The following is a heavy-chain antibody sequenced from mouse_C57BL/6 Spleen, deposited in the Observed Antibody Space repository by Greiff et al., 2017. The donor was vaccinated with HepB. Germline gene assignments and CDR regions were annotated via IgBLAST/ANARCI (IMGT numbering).Heavy chain of an antibody. CDR3: ARKGLFDYCAMDY. J-gene: IGHJ4*01. D-gene: IGHD1-1*01. CDR1: GYTFTSYW. Sequence: QVQLQQPGAELVKPGASVKLSCKASGYTFTSYWMHWVKQRPGRGLEWIGRIYPNSGGTKYNEKFKSKSTMTVDKPSSTAYMQLSSLTSEDSAVYYCARKGLFDYCAMDYWGQGTSVTVSS. V-gene: IGHV1-72*01. CDR2: IYPNSGGT.